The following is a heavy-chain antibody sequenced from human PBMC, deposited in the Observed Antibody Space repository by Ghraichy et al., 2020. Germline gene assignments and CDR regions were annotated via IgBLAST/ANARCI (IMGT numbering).Heavy chain of an antibody. CDR1: GFTISSYW. V-gene: IGHV3-7*01. Sequence: GGSLRLSCAASGFTISSYWMNWVRQAPGKGLEWVANIKQDGSEKYYVDSVKGRFTISRDNAKISLYLQMNSLRAEDTAVYYCARGRTRPYSSGWFNDYYYMDVWGKGTTVTVSS. CDR3: ARGRTRPYSSGWFNDYYYMDV. CDR2: IKQDGSEK. D-gene: IGHD6-19*01. J-gene: IGHJ6*03.